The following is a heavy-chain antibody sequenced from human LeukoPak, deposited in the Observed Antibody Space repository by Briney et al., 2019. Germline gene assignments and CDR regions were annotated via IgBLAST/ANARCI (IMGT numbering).Heavy chain of an antibody. D-gene: IGHD2-2*01. J-gene: IGHJ5*02. CDR1: GGTFSSYA. V-gene: IGHV1-69*05. CDR2: IIPFFGTA. Sequence: SVKVSCKASGGTFSSYAISWVRQAPGQGLEWMGGIIPFFGTANYAQKFQGRVTITTDESTSTAYMELSSLRSEDTAVYYCARNQYQLLVSWFDPWGQGTLVTVSS. CDR3: ARNQYQLLVSWFDP.